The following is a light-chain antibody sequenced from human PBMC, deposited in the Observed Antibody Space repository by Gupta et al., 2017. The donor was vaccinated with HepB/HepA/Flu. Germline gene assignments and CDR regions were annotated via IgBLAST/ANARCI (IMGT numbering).Light chain of an antibody. CDR3: CAYAGSYIV. V-gene: IGLV2-11*01. CDR1: SSDVGGYNY. CDR2: DVN. Sequence: QSALTQPRSVSGSPGQSVTISCTGTSSDVGGYNYVSWYQQHPGKAPKLMIYDVNKRPSGVPDRFSGSKSGNTASLTISGLQAEDEADYYCCAYAGSYIVFGTGTKVTVL. J-gene: IGLJ1*01.